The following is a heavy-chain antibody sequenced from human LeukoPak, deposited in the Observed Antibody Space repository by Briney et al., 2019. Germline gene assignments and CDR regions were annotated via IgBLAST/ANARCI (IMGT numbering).Heavy chain of an antibody. D-gene: IGHD1-26*01. V-gene: IGHV1-69*04. CDR1: GGTFSSYA. CDR2: IIPILGIA. Sequence: ASVKVSCKASGGTFSSYAISWVRQAPGQGLEWMGRIIPILGIANYAQKFQGRVTITADKSTSTAYMELSSLRSEDTAVYYCARVNVGADGMDVWGQGTTVTVSS. CDR3: ARVNVGADGMDV. J-gene: IGHJ6*02.